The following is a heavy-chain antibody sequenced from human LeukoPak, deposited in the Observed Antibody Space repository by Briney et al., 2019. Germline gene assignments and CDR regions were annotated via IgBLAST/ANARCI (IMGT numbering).Heavy chain of an antibody. D-gene: IGHD3-22*01. CDR3: ASEVYYDSSGYYS. Sequence: PSGTLSLTCTVSGGSISSYYWSWVRQPAGKGLEWVGRIYTSGSTNYNPSLKSRVTISVDTSKNQSSLKLSSVTAADTAVYYCASEVYYDSSGYYSWGQGTLVTVSS. V-gene: IGHV4-4*07. J-gene: IGHJ4*02. CDR2: IYTSGST. CDR1: GGSISSYY.